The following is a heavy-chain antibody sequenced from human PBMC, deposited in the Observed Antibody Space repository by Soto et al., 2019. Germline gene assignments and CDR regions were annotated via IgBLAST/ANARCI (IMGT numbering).Heavy chain of an antibody. J-gene: IGHJ4*02. CDR2: IRNKANSYTT. CDR1: GFSFINHY. V-gene: IGHV3-72*01. D-gene: IGHD3-10*01. Sequence: PGGSLRLSCAGTGFSFINHYMDWVRQAPGKGLEWVGRIRNKANSYTTEYAASVKGRFTISRDDSKNSLYLQMNSLKTEDTAVYYCARGTFDYWGQGT. CDR3: ARGTFDY.